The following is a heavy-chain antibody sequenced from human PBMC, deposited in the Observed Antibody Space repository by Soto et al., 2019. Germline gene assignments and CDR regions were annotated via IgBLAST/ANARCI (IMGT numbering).Heavy chain of an antibody. J-gene: IGHJ4*02. V-gene: IGHV4-39*01. Sequence: PSETLSLTCTVSGGSISSRDSYWGWIRQPPGKGLEWVGSIHYSGRTYYNQSLKSRVTISVDTSKNQLSLRVTSVTAADTAVYYCARGFGRSNFDYWGQGALVTVSS. CDR2: IHYSGRT. D-gene: IGHD3-16*01. CDR3: ARGFGRSNFDY. CDR1: GGSISSRDSY.